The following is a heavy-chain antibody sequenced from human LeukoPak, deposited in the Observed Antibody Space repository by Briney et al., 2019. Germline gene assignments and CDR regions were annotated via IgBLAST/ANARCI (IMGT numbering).Heavy chain of an antibody. V-gene: IGHV3-30-3*01. CDR1: GFTFSSYA. D-gene: IGHD3-10*01. CDR2: IPYDGSNK. Sequence: PGGSLRLSCAASGFTFSSYAMHWVRQAPGKGLEWVAVIPYDGSNKYYADSVKGRFTISRDSSKNTLYLQMNSLRAEDTAVYYCARVAKGMLYYFDYWGQGTLVTVSS. CDR3: ARVAKGMLYYFDY. J-gene: IGHJ4*02.